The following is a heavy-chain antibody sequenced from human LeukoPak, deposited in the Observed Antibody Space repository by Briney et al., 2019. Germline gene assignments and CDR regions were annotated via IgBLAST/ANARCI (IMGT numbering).Heavy chain of an antibody. CDR3: AKADPNWDGDYFDY. J-gene: IGHJ4*02. V-gene: IGHV3-9*01. CDR1: GFTFDDYA. Sequence: PGGSLRLSCAASGFTFDDYAMHWVRQAPGKGLEWVSGISWNSGSIGYADSVKGRFTISRDNAKNSLYLQMNSLRAEDTALNYCAKADPNWDGDYFDYWGQGTLVTVSS. D-gene: IGHD7-27*01. CDR2: ISWNSGSI.